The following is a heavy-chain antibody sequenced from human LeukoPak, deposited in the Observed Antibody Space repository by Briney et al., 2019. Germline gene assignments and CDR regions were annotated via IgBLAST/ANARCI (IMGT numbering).Heavy chain of an antibody. J-gene: IGHJ5*02. CDR2: INHSGST. D-gene: IGHD5-18*01. Sequence: KPSETLSLTCAVYGGSFGGYYWSWIRQPPGKGLEWIGEINHSGSTNYNPSLKSRVTISVDTSKNQFSLKLSSVTAADTAVYYCARYSYGYNWFDPWGQGTLVTVSS. CDR1: GGSFGGYY. CDR3: ARYSYGYNWFDP. V-gene: IGHV4-34*01.